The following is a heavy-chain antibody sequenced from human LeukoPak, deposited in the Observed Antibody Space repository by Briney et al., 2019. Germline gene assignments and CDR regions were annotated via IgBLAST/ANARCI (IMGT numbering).Heavy chain of an antibody. CDR2: IYNNGGRT. CDR1: GLSVSSNF. J-gene: IGHJ4*02. V-gene: IGHV3-66*01. CDR3: ARENGRGVISPYYDF. Sequence: GGSLRLSCAASGLSVSSNFMSWVRQAPGKGLEWVSVIYNNGGRTTYADSVKGRFIISRDNSKNTPNLQMNSLRDEDTAVYYCARENGRGVISPYYDFWGRGVLVTVSS. D-gene: IGHD3-10*01.